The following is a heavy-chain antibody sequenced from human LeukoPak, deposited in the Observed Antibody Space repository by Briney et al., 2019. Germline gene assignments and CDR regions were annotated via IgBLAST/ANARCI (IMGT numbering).Heavy chain of an antibody. CDR2: FIGSGGST. CDR3: AKDRSDYDFWSGYYTPIRGAFDI. CDR1: GFTFSSYA. V-gene: IGHV3-23*01. D-gene: IGHD3-3*01. Sequence: GGSLRLSCAASGFTFSSYAMSWVRQAPGKGLEWVSAFIGSGGSTYYADSVKGRFTISRDNSKNTLYLRMNSLRAEDTAVYYCAKDRSDYDFWSGYYTPIRGAFDIWGQGAMVTVSS. J-gene: IGHJ3*02.